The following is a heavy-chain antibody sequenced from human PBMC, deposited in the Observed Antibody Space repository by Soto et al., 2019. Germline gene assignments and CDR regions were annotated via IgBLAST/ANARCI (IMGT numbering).Heavy chain of an antibody. Sequence: ASVKVSCKASGYTFTSYYMHWVRQAPGQGLEWMGIINPSGGSTSYAQKFQGRVTMTRDTSTSTVYMELSSLRSEDTAVYYCARGGSASGGYYYYVMDVWGQGTTVTVSS. J-gene: IGHJ6*02. D-gene: IGHD3-16*01. CDR1: GYTFTSYY. CDR3: ARGGSASGGYYYYVMDV. CDR2: INPSGGST. V-gene: IGHV1-46*01.